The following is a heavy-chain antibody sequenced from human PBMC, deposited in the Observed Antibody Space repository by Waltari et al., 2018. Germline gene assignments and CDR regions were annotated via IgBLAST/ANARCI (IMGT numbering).Heavy chain of an antibody. V-gene: IGHV1-2*02. CDR3: ARDQRSRDGYNGVDY. Sequence: QVQLVQSGAEVKKPGASVKVSCKASGYTFTGYYMHWVRQAPGQGLEWMGWINPNSGGTNYAQKFQGRVTMTRDTSISTAYMELSRLRSDDTAVYYCARDQRSRDGYNGVDYWGQGTLVTVSS. D-gene: IGHD2-8*01. J-gene: IGHJ4*02. CDR2: INPNSGGT. CDR1: GYTFTGYY.